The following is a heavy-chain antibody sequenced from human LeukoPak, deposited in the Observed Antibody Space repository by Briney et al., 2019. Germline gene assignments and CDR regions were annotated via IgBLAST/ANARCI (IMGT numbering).Heavy chain of an antibody. J-gene: IGHJ5*02. D-gene: IGHD6-13*01. CDR1: GFTFDDYA. CDR3: AKGGSSSWVLNWFDP. V-gene: IGHV3-9*01. CDR2: ISWNSGSI. Sequence: GGSLRLSCAASGFTFDDYAMHWVRQAPGKGLEWVSGISWNSGSIVYADSVKGRFTISRENAKNSVYLQMNSLRAEDTALYYCAKGGSSSWVLNWFDPWGQGTLVTVSS.